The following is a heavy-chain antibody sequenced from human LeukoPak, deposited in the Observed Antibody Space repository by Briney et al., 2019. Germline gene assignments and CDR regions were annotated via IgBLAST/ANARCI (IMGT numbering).Heavy chain of an antibody. CDR3: ARVKGLLRHDAFDI. D-gene: IGHD3-22*01. Sequence: GGSLRLSCAASGFTFSSYSMNWVRQAPGKGLEWVSSISSSSSYIYYADSVKGRFTISRDNAKNSLYLQMNSLRAEDTAVYYCARVKGLLRHDAFDIWGQGTMVTVSS. J-gene: IGHJ3*02. CDR2: ISSSSSYI. V-gene: IGHV3-21*01. CDR1: GFTFSSYS.